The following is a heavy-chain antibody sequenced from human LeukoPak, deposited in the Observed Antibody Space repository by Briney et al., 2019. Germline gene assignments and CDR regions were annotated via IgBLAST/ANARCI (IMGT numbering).Heavy chain of an antibody. CDR1: GLTFSTYA. D-gene: IGHD5-18*01. CDR3: ARAMAVIYSYGKQDY. Sequence: GGSLRLSCAASGLTFSTYAMNWFRQAPGKGLEWVSSIAGSGGGTYYADSVKGRFTISRDNSKSTLDLQMNSLRAEDTAVYFCARAMAVIYSYGKQDYWGQGTLVTVSS. J-gene: IGHJ4*02. CDR2: IAGSGGGT. V-gene: IGHV3-23*01.